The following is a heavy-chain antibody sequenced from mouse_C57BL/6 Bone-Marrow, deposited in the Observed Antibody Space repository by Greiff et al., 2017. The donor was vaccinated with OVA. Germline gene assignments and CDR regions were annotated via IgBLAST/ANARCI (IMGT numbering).Heavy chain of an antibody. CDR2: ISYDGSN. V-gene: IGHV3-6*01. CDR1: GYSITSGYY. Sequence: EVQLQQSGPGLVKPSQSLSLTCSVTGYSITSGYYWNWIRQLPGNQLEWMGYISYDGSNNYNPYLKNRISITRDTSKNQFFLKLNSVTTEDTATYYCARKNGNYGAMDYWGQGTSVTVSS. CDR3: ARKNGNYGAMDY. J-gene: IGHJ4*01. D-gene: IGHD2-1*01.